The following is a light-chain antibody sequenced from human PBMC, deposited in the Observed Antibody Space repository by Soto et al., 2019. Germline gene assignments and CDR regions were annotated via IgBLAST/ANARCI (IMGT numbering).Light chain of an antibody. CDR3: HQYGSSPLT. Sequence: EIVLTQSPGTLSLSPGERATLSCRASQSVRTTYLAWYQQKPGQAPRLLIYGASSRATGIPDRFSGSVSGTDFTLTISRLEAEDFAVYYCHQYGSSPLTFGQGTRVEIK. CDR2: GAS. V-gene: IGKV3-20*01. J-gene: IGKJ1*01. CDR1: QSVRTTY.